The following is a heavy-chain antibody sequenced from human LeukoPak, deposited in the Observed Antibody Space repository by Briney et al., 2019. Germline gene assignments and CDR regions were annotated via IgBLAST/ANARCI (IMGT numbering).Heavy chain of an antibody. CDR2: ISSSSSTM. CDR3: ARLPITNYYDSSGSLY. Sequence: GSLRLSCAASGFTFSSYSMNWVRQAPGKGLEWVSYISSSSSTMYYADSVKGRFTISRDSAKNSLYLQMNSLRAEDTAVYYCARLPITNYYDSSGSLYWGQGTLVTVSS. D-gene: IGHD3-22*01. CDR1: GFTFSSYS. J-gene: IGHJ4*02. V-gene: IGHV3-48*04.